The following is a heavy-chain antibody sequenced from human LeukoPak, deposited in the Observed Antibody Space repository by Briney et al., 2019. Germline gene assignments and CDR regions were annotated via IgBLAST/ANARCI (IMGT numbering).Heavy chain of an antibody. D-gene: IGHD6-19*01. Sequence: GRSVTLSCLSSGFTFDQYAMHWVRQAAGKGLEWVSGISWNSGSIDYADSLNGRFAISRNNAKNSLYLQMNSLRAEDTALYYCAKDIGEEGVAGSDYYYGMDVWGQGTTVTVSS. J-gene: IGHJ6*02. V-gene: IGHV3-9*01. CDR1: GFTFDQYA. CDR2: ISWNSGSI. CDR3: AKDIGEEGVAGSDYYYGMDV.